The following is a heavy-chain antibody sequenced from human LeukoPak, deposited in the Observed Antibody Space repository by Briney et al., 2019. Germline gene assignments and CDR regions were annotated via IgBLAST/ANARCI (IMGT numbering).Heavy chain of an antibody. CDR2: INSDGRTT. Sequence: GGSLRLSCAASGFIFSNFWMHWVRQVPGKGLVWVSHINSDGRTTDYADSVRGRFTISRDNAKSTLYLQMNRLTVEDTAVYYCGRGMRDYYGLDYWGQGILVTVSS. CDR1: GFIFSNFW. D-gene: IGHD3-10*01. V-gene: IGHV3-74*01. CDR3: GRGMRDYYGLDY. J-gene: IGHJ4*02.